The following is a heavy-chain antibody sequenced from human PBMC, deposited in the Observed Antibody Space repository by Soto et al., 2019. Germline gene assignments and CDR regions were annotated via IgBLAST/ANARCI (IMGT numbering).Heavy chain of an antibody. J-gene: IGHJ4*02. CDR3: ARALYNKRPNAPTGFDY. V-gene: IGHV1-8*01. Sequence: ASVKVSCKASGYTFTSYDINWVRQATGQGFEWMGWMNPNSGNTGYAQKFQGRVTMTRDTSITTAYLQWSSLKASDTAMYYCARALYNKRPNAPTGFDYWGQGTLVTVSS. D-gene: IGHD4-4*01. CDR2: MNPNSGNT. CDR1: GYTFTSYD.